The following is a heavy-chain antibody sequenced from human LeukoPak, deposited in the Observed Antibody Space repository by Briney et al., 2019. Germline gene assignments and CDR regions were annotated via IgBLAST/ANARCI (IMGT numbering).Heavy chain of an antibody. Sequence: GGSLRLSGAASGFIFSSYAMSWVRQAPGKGLEWVSTITASGGGTYYADSVKGRFTISRDTSKNTLYLQMNSLRAEDTAVYHCVPRGGSSFDYWGQGTLVTVSS. J-gene: IGHJ4*02. CDR1: GFIFSSYA. V-gene: IGHV3-23*01. D-gene: IGHD6-13*01. CDR2: ITASGGGT. CDR3: VPRGGSSFDY.